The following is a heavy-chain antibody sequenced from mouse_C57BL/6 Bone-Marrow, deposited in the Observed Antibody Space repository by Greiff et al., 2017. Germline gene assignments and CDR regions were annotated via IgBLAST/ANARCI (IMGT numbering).Heavy chain of an antibody. CDR1: GFNIKDDY. V-gene: IGHV14-4*01. J-gene: IGHJ2*01. D-gene: IGHD4-1*01. CDR2: IDPENGDT. Sequence: EVQLQQSGAELVRPGASVKLSCTASGFNIKDDYMHWVKQRPEQGLEWIGWIDPENGDTEYASKFQGKATITADTSSNTAYLQLSSLTSEDTAVXYCPTNWSYYFDYWGQGTTLTVSS. CDR3: PTNWSYYFDY.